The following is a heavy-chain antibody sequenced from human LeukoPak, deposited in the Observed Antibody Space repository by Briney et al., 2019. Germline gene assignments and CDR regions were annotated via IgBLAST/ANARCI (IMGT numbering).Heavy chain of an antibody. CDR1: GFTFSSYG. D-gene: IGHD7-27*01. Sequence: PGGSLRLSCAASGFTFSSYGMHWVRQAPGKGPEWVAFIRYDGSNKYYADSVKGRFTISRDNSKNTLYLQMNSLRAEDTAVYYCAKPRSGYYYMDVWGKGTTVTISS. V-gene: IGHV3-30*02. CDR2: IRYDGSNK. J-gene: IGHJ6*03. CDR3: AKPRSGYYYMDV.